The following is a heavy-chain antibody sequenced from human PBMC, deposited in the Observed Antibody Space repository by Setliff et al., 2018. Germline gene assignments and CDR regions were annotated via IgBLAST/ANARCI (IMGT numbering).Heavy chain of an antibody. J-gene: IGHJ4*02. CDR2: IIPIFGTA. CDR1: GGTFSSYA. CDR3: ASSRDYNFWSGYYSPLDY. V-gene: IGHV1-69*13. D-gene: IGHD3-3*01. Sequence: SVKVSCKASGGTFSSYAISWVRQAPGQGLEWMGGIIPIFGTANYPQKFQGRVTITADESTSTAYMELSSLRSEDTAVYYCASSRDYNFWSGYYSPLDYWGQGTLVTVSS.